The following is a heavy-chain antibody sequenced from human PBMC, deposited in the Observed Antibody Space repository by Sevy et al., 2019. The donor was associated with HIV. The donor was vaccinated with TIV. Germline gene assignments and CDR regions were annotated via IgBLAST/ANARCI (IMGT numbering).Heavy chain of an antibody. Sequence: GGSLRLSCAASGFTFSSYGMHWVRQAPGKGLEWVAVISYDGSNKYYADSVKGRFTISRDDSKNTLYLQMNSLRAEDTAVYYCAKDIGYCTNGVCYKPCYYGMDVWGQGTTVTVS. CDR3: AKDIGYCTNGVCYKPCYYGMDV. CDR1: GFTFSSYG. CDR2: ISYDGSNK. J-gene: IGHJ6*02. D-gene: IGHD2-8*01. V-gene: IGHV3-30*18.